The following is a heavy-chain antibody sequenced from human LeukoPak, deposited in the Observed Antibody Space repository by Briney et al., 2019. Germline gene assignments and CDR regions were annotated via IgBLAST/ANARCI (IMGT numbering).Heavy chain of an antibody. CDR2: INHSGST. CDR3: ARGWYSSSWFDY. CDR1: GGSISSSSYY. D-gene: IGHD6-13*01. V-gene: IGHV4-39*07. J-gene: IGHJ4*02. Sequence: PSETLSLTCTVSGGSISSSSYYWSWIRQPPGKGLEWIGEINHSGSTNYNPSLKSRVTISVDTSKNQFSLKLSSVTAADTAVYYCARGWYSSSWFDYWGQGTLVTVSS.